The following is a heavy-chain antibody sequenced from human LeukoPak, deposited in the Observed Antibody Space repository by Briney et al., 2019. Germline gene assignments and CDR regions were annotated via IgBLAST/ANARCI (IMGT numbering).Heavy chain of an antibody. Sequence: PSETLSLTCAVYGGSFSGYYWSWIRQPPGKGLEWIGEINHSGSTNYNPSLKSRVTISVDTSKNQFSLKLSSVTAADTAVYYCAKFGYDYVWGSYRSDWGQGTLVTVSS. CDR3: AKFGYDYVWGSYRSD. CDR2: INHSGST. D-gene: IGHD3-16*02. CDR1: GGSFSGYY. V-gene: IGHV4-34*01. J-gene: IGHJ4*02.